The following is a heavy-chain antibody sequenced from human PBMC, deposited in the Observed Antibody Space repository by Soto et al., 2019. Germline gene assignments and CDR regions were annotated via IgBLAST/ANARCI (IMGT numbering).Heavy chain of an antibody. CDR3: ARADGPLPVTLLGF. V-gene: IGHV3-23*01. CDR2: INRGGGP. D-gene: IGHD5-18*01. CDR1: GFTFNNYS. J-gene: IGHJ4*02. Sequence: GGSLRLSCATSGFTFNNYSMSWVRQAPGKGLEWVSSINRGGGPYYADSVKGRFTISRDNSKNMLYLRMNSLRADDTAVYFCARADGPLPVTLLGFWGQGTLVTVSS.